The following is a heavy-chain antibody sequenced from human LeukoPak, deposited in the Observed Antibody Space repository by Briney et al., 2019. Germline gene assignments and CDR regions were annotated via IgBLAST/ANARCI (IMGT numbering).Heavy chain of an antibody. Sequence: PGGSLRLSCAASGFTFSSYAMHWVRQAPGKGLEWVAVISYDGSNKYYADSVKGRFTISRDNSKNTLYLQMNSLRAEDTAVYYCARLMVRGALYYYYGMDVWGQGTTVTVSS. CDR1: GFTFSSYA. D-gene: IGHD3-10*01. J-gene: IGHJ6*02. CDR2: ISYDGSNK. V-gene: IGHV3-30-3*01. CDR3: ARLMVRGALYYYYGMDV.